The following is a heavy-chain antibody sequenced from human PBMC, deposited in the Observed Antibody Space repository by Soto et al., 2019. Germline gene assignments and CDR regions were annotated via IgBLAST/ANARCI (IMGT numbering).Heavy chain of an antibody. V-gene: IGHV3-48*02. CDR2: VSSTSSAI. D-gene: IGHD3-16*01. CDR3: ARDGGANSYEIDY. Sequence: EVHLVESAGDLVQPGGSLRLSCAASGFTFSSYSMNWVRQAPGKGLEWVSYVSSTSSAIYYADSVEGRFTISRDNAKNSLYLQMNSLRDEDTAIYYCARDGGANSYEIDYWGRGTLVTVSS. J-gene: IGHJ4*02. CDR1: GFTFSSYS.